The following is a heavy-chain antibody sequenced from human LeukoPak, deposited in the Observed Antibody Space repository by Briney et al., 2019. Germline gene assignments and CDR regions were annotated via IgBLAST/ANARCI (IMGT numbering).Heavy chain of an antibody. CDR1: GGTFSSYA. Sequence: ASVKVSCKASGGTFSSYAISWVRQAPGQGLEWMGRIIPIFGIANYAQKFQGRVTITADKSTSTAYMELSSLRSEDTAVYYCARDQAVGYYDSSGYYDYWGQGTLVTVSS. J-gene: IGHJ4*02. CDR2: IIPIFGIA. V-gene: IGHV1-69*04. D-gene: IGHD3-22*01. CDR3: ARDQAVGYYDSSGYYDY.